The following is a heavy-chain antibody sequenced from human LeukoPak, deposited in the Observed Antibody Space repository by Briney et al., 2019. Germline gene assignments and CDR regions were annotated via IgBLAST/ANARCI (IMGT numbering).Heavy chain of an antibody. CDR1: GYTLTELS. CDR3: AREGNYYDSSGYYGGVDY. CDR2: FDPEDGET. V-gene: IGHV1-24*01. D-gene: IGHD3-22*01. Sequence: GASVKVSCKVSGYTLTELSMHWVRQAPGKGLEWMGGFDPEDGETIYAQKFQGRVTITADESTSTAYMELSSLRSEDTAVYYCAREGNYYDSSGYYGGVDYWGQGTLVTVSS. J-gene: IGHJ4*02.